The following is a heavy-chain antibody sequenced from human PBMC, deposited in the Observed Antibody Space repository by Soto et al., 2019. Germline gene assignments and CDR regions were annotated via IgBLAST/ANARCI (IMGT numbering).Heavy chain of an antibody. CDR3: ARQDSSGWYEDHYYYYYGMDV. CDR1: GGSISSYY. D-gene: IGHD6-19*01. CDR2: IYYSGST. Sequence: SETLSLTCTVSGGSISSYYWSWIRQPPGKGLEWIGYIYYSGSTNYNPSLKSRVTISVDTSKNQFSLKLSSVTAADTAVYYCARQDSSGWYEDHYYYYYGMDVWGQGTTVTVSS. V-gene: IGHV4-59*01. J-gene: IGHJ6*02.